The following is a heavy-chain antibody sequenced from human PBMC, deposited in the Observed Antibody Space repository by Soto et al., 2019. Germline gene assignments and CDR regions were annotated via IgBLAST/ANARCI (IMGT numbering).Heavy chain of an antibody. V-gene: IGHV4-61*01. CDR2: IYYSGST. CDR1: GGSVSSGSYY. CDR3: ARGDNYYDSSGQFDY. Sequence: SETLSLTCTGSGGSVSSGSYYWSWIRQPPGKGLEWIGYIYYSGSTNYNPSLKSRVTISVDTSKNQFSLKLSSVTAADTAVYYCARGDNYYDSSGQFDYWGQGTLVTVSS. J-gene: IGHJ4*02. D-gene: IGHD3-22*01.